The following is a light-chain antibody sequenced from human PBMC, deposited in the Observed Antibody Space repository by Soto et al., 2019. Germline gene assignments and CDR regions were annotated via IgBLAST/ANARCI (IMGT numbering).Light chain of an antibody. CDR2: AAS. CDR3: QQLNSYGVT. Sequence: PSFLTGSVGDRVTITCRASQSISSYLAWYQQKPGKAPKVLSYAASTLQSGVPSRFSGSGSGTEFTLTISSLQPEDFATYYCQQLNSYGVTFGGGTKVDIK. J-gene: IGKJ4*01. CDR1: QSISSY. V-gene: IGKV1-9*01.